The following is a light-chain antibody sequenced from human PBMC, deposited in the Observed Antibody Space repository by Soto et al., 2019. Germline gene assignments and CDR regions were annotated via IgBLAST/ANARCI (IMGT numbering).Light chain of an antibody. CDR1: QRVSSSY. J-gene: IGKJ1*01. CDR3: QQYGSSGT. CDR2: GAS. Sequence: EIVLKQSPGTLSLSPWERATLSCRASQRVSSSYLAWYQQKPGQAPRLLIYGASNRATGIPDRFSGSGSGTDFTLTISRLEPEDFAVYYCQQYGSSGTVGQGTKVDIK. V-gene: IGKV3-20*01.